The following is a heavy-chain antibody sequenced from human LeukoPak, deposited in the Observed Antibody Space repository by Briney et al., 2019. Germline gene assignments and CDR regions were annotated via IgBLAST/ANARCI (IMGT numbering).Heavy chain of an antibody. CDR1: GGSISSYY. V-gene: IGHV4-59*01. CDR3: AREQYGSGSSVFDY. Sequence: PSETLSLTCTVSGGSISSYYWSWIRQPPGKGLEWIGYIYYSGSTNYNPSLKSRVTISVDTSKNQFSLKLSSVTAADTAVYYCAREQYGSGSSVFDYWGQGTLVTVSS. J-gene: IGHJ4*02. D-gene: IGHD3-10*01. CDR2: IYYSGST.